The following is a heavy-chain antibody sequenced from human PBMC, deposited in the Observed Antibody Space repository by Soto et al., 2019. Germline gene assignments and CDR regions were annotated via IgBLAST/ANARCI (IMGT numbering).Heavy chain of an antibody. D-gene: IGHD6-13*01. CDR2: ISGSGDKT. Sequence: GGALRLSCAASGFTFSSYAINWVRQAPGKGLEWVSTISGSGDKTYYADSVKGRFTISRDNAKNSLYLQMNSLRAEDTAVYYCARHPERIAQIGWFDPWGQGTLVTVSS. V-gene: IGHV3-23*01. CDR3: ARHPERIAQIGWFDP. J-gene: IGHJ5*02. CDR1: GFTFSSYA.